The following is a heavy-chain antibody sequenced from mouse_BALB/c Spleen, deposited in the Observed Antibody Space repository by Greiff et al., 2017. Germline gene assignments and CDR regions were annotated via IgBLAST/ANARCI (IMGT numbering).Heavy chain of an antibody. CDR2: INPSNGGT. CDR1: GYTFTSYY. V-gene: IGHV1S81*02. J-gene: IGHJ2*01. Sequence: QVHVKQSGAELVKPGASVKLSCKASGYTFTSYYMYWVKQRPGQGLEWIGEINPSNGGTNFNEKFKSKATLTVDKSSSTAYMQLSSLTSKDSAVYYCTRMANWDRRYFDYWGQGTTLTVSS. CDR3: TRMANWDRRYFDY. D-gene: IGHD4-1*02.